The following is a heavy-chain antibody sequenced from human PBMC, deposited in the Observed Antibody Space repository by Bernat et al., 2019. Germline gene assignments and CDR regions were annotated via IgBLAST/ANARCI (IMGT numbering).Heavy chain of an antibody. Sequence: QVHLQESGPGLVKPSETLSLTCTFSGGSVSSGSYYWSWIRQPPGKGLEWIGYIYDSGSTNYNPSLKSRVTISVDTSKTQFSLRFSSVTAADTAVYYCASADYYYDSGSFYTFDYWAQGTLVTVSS. J-gene: IGHJ4*02. CDR3: ASADYYYDSGSFYTFDY. CDR2: IYDSGST. D-gene: IGHD3-10*01. V-gene: IGHV4-61*01. CDR1: GGSVSSGSYY.